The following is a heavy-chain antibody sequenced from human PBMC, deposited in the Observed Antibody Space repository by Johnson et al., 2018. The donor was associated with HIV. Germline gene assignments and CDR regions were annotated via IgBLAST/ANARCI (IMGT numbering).Heavy chain of an antibody. J-gene: IGHJ3*02. CDR1: GFTVSRNY. D-gene: IGHD4-23*01. CDR2: IHSGGAP. Sequence: VQLVESGGGLVQPGGSLRLSCAASGFTVSRNYMRWVRQGPGKGLEWVAAIHSGGAPYYADSVKGRFTISRDNSKNTLYLQMNSLRAEDTAVYYCAKDLAPYRTVVKSRDAFDIWGQGTMVTVSS. CDR3: AKDLAPYRTVVKSRDAFDI. V-gene: IGHV3-66*01.